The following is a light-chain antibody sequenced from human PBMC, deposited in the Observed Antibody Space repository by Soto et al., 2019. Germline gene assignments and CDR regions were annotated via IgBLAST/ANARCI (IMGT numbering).Light chain of an antibody. CDR2: GAS. Sequence: EIVLTQSPGTLSLSPGEIATLSCRASQSVSSSYLAWYQQKPGQAPRLLIDGASSRATGIPDRFSGSGSGTDFTLTISRLEPEDFAVYFWQHYGSSPPMYTFGQGTKLEIK. CDR3: QHYGSSPPMYT. V-gene: IGKV3-20*01. J-gene: IGKJ2*01. CDR1: QSVSSSY.